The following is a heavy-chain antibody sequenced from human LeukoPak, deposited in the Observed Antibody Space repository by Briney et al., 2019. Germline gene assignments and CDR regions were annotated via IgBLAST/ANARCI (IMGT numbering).Heavy chain of an antibody. CDR3: ARDRYSSSSYYYYYGMDV. J-gene: IGHJ6*02. D-gene: IGHD6-6*01. CDR1: GGSFSGYF. V-gene: IGHV4-34*01. CDR2: INHSGST. Sequence: SETLSLTCAVYGGSFSGYFWSWIRQPPGKGLEWIGEINHSGSTNYNPSLKSRVTISVDTSKNQFSLKLSSVTAADTAVYYCARDRYSSSSYYYYYGMDVWGQGTTVTVSS.